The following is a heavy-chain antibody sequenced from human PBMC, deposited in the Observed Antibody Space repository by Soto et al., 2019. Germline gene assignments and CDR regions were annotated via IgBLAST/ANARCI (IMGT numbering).Heavy chain of an antibody. CDR3: ASATVGTVGGIDV. Sequence: QVQLQESGPGLVKPSQTLSLTCTVSGGSISNADYYWSWVRKPPGKGLEWIGYIYYRGSSFFNPSLKSRVTMSKYTSKNQFPLRLNSGTATDTAVYYCASATVGTVGGIDVWGRGTTVTVSS. CDR2: IYYRGSS. J-gene: IGHJ6*02. V-gene: IGHV4-30-4*01. CDR1: GGSISNADYY. D-gene: IGHD5-12*01.